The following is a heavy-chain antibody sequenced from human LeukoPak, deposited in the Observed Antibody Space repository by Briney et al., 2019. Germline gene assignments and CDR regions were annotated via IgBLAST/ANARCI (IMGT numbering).Heavy chain of an antibody. CDR1: GGSISSGGYY. CDR3: ARAGGFFSPFGY. Sequence: PSETLSLTCTVSGGSISSGGYYWSWTRQHPGKGLGWIGYIYYSRSTYYNPSLKSRVTISVDTSKNQFSLKLSSVTAADTAVYYCARAGGFFSPFGYWGQGTLVTVSS. D-gene: IGHD3-16*01. J-gene: IGHJ4*02. CDR2: IYYSRST. V-gene: IGHV4-31*03.